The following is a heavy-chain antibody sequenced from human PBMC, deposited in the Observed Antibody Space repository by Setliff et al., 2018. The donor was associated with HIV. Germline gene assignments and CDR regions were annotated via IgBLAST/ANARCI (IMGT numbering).Heavy chain of an antibody. Sequence: HPGGSLRLSCAASGFTVSSNYMSWVRQAPGKGLEWVSVIYIGGSTYYADSVKGRFTISRDNSKNTLYLQMNSLRAEDTAVYYCARDKVVAGTWWFDPWGQGTLVTVSS. D-gene: IGHD2-15*01. CDR2: IYIGGST. CDR3: ARDKVVAGTWWFDP. V-gene: IGHV3-66*02. CDR1: GFTVSSNY. J-gene: IGHJ5*02.